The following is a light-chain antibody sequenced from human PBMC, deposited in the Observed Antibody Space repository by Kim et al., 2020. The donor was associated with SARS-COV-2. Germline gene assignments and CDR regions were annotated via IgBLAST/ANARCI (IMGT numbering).Light chain of an antibody. CDR2: EVS. CDR1: ISDVGGYNY. J-gene: IGLJ1*01. Sequence: QSVLTQPPSASGSPGQSVTISCTGTISDVGGYNYVSWYQQHPGKAPKLMIYEVSKRPSGVPDRFSGSKSGNTASLTVSGLQAEDEADYYRSSYAGSDNYVFGTGTKVTVL. V-gene: IGLV2-8*01. CDR3: SSYAGSDNYV.